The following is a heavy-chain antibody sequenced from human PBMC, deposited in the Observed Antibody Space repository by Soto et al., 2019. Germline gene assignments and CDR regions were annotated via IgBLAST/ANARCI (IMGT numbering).Heavy chain of an antibody. J-gene: IGHJ4*02. Sequence: GGSLRLSCAASGFTFSSYAMSWVRQAPGKGLEWVSAISGSGGSTYYADSVKGRFTISRDNSKNTLYLQMNSLRAEDTAVYYCAKEEVGSLWFGESYYRRGFDYWGQGTLVTVSS. CDR3: AKEEVGSLWFGESYYRRGFDY. CDR1: GFTFSSYA. D-gene: IGHD3-10*01. V-gene: IGHV3-23*01. CDR2: ISGSGGST.